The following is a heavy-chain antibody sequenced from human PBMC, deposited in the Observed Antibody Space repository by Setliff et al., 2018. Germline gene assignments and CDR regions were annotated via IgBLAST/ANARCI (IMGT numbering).Heavy chain of an antibody. CDR1: GFTFSSYS. V-gene: IGHV3-48*01. J-gene: IGHJ6*03. CDR2: ISSSSSTI. D-gene: IGHD1-26*01. CDR3: ARDPNSGSYWNYYYYMDV. Sequence: PGGSLRLSCAASGFTFSSYSMNWVRQAPGKGLEWVSYISSSSSTIYYADSVKGRFTISRDNAKNSLYLQMNSLRAEDTAVYYCARDPNSGSYWNYYYYMDVWGKGTTVTVS.